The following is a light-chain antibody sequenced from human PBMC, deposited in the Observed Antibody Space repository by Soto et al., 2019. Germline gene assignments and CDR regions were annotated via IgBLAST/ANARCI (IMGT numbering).Light chain of an antibody. V-gene: IGLV2-14*01. Sequence: QSALTPPASLSGSPGQSITISCTGTSSDVGGYNYVSWYQQHPGKAPKLMIYEVSNRPSGVSNRFSGSKSGNTASLTISGLQAEDEADYYCSSYTRSSHVVFGGGTKVTVL. CDR1: SSDVGGYNY. CDR3: SSYTRSSHVV. J-gene: IGLJ2*01. CDR2: EVS.